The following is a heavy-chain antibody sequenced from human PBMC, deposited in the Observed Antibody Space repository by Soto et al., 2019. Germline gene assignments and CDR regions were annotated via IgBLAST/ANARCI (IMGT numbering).Heavy chain of an antibody. CDR2: ISYDGSNK. V-gene: IGHV3-30-3*01. CDR3: ASEYSTSPPFNWFDP. Sequence: QVQLVESGGGVVQPGRSLRLSCAASGFTFSSYAMHWVRQAPGKGLEWVAIISYDGSNKYHADSVKGRFSISRDNSKNSLYLQMNSLRPEDTAVYSCASEYSTSPPFNWFDPWGQGTLVTVSS. J-gene: IGHJ5*02. CDR1: GFTFSSYA. D-gene: IGHD6-6*01.